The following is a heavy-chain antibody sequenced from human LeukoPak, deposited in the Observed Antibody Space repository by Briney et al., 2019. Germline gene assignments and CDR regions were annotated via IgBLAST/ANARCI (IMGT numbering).Heavy chain of an antibody. CDR3: ATELGTFDAFDI. Sequence: PGGSLRLSCAASGFTFDDYAMHWVRQAPGKGLEWVSGISWNSGSIGYADSVKGRFTISRDNAKNSLYLQMNSLRAEDTALYYCATELGTFDAFDIWGQGTMVTVSS. D-gene: IGHD7-27*01. CDR2: ISWNSGSI. V-gene: IGHV3-9*01. CDR1: GFTFDDYA. J-gene: IGHJ3*02.